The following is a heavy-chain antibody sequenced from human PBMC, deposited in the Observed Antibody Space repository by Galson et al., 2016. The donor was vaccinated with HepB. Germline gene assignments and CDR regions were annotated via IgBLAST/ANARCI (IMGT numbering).Heavy chain of an antibody. D-gene: IGHD3-10*01. Sequence: SLRLSCAASGFTFSDYTMHWIRQAPGQAPGEGLEWVAVIWYDGSNKFYGDSVKGRFTISRDNSKNTLYLQMNRLRAEDTAVYYCARAGFREAFDPWGQGTLVTVSS. CDR1: GFTFSDYT. CDR3: ARAGFREAFDP. CDR2: IWYDGSNK. J-gene: IGHJ5*02. V-gene: IGHV3-33*08.